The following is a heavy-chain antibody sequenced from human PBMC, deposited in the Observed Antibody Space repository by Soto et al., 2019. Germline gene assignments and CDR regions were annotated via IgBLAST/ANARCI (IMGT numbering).Heavy chain of an antibody. D-gene: IGHD3-10*01. Sequence: LRVSCAASGFTFSSYGMHWVRQAPGKGLEWVAVISYDGSNKYYADSVKGRFTISRDNSKNTLYLQMNSLRAEDTAVYYCAKDPNYYGSGSSPNPDYWGQGTLVTVSS. CDR1: GFTFSSYG. J-gene: IGHJ4*02. CDR2: ISYDGSNK. CDR3: AKDPNYYGSGSSPNPDY. V-gene: IGHV3-30*18.